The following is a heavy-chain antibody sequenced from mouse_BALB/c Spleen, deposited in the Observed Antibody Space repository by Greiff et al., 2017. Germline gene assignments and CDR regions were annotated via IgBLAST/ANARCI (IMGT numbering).Heavy chain of an antibody. V-gene: IGHV5-4*02. CDR1: GFTFSDYY. Sequence: EVQGVESGGGLVKPGGSLKLSCAASGFTFSDYYMYWVRQTPEKRLEWVATISDGGSYTYYPDSVKGRFTISRDNAKNNLYLQMSSLKSEDTAMYYCARDHDYAAWFAYWGQGTLVTVSA. CDR3: ARDHDYAAWFAY. CDR2: ISDGGSYT. J-gene: IGHJ3*01. D-gene: IGHD2-4*01.